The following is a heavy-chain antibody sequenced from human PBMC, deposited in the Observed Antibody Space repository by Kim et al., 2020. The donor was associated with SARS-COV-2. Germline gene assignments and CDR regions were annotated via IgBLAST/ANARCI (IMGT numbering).Heavy chain of an antibody. CDR3: AKDTSWERFGELLPGDY. CDR1: GFTFDDYA. Sequence: GGSLRLSCAASGFTFDDYAMHWVRQAPGKGLEWVSLISGDGGSTYYADSVKGRFTISRDNSKNSLYLQMNSLRTEDTALYYCAKDTSWERFGELLPGDYWGQGTLVTVSS. V-gene: IGHV3-43*02. J-gene: IGHJ4*02. CDR2: ISGDGGST. D-gene: IGHD3-10*01.